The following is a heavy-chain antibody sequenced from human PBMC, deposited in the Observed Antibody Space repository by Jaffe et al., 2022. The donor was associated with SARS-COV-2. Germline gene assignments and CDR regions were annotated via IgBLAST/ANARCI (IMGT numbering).Heavy chain of an antibody. V-gene: IGHV6-1*01. J-gene: IGHJ3*01. CDR1: GDSVSTDSAA. CDR2: TYYRSKWYE. Sequence: QVQLQQSGPGLVAPSQTLSLTCAISGDSVSTDSAAWNWIRQSPSRGFEWLGRTYYRSKWYENYAPAVQGRLTINADTSKNQFSLQLNSVTPEDTAVYFCSRLAPRRGFNAFDVWGQGTAVTVSS. CDR3: SRLAPRRGFNAFDV. D-gene: IGHD3-10*01.